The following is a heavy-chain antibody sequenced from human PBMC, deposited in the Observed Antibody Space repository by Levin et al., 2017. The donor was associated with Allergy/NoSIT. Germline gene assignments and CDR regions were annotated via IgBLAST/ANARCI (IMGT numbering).Heavy chain of an antibody. CDR3: ARVSSSLGDWFEP. D-gene: IGHD6-13*01. CDR1: GGSISSYY. CDR2: IYYSGST. J-gene: IGHJ5*02. V-gene: IGHV4-59*01. Sequence: SQTLSLTCTVSGGSISSYYWSWIRQPPGKGLEWIGYIYYSGSTNYNPSLKSRVTISVDTSKNQFSLKLSSVTAADTAVYYCARVSSSLGDWFEPWGQGTLVTVSS.